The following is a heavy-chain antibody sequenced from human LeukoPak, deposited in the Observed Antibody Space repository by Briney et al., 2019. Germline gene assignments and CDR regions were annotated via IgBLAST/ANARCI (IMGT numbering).Heavy chain of an antibody. Sequence: SETLSLTCAIYGGSFRFDYWSWIRQPPGKGLEWIGEVSHSGSTNYNPSLKSRVTMSVDTSKNQFSLKLTSVTAADTAVYYCAEGGQWLRVWGQGTLVTVSS. J-gene: IGHJ4*02. V-gene: IGHV4-34*10. CDR1: GGSFRFDY. D-gene: IGHD6-19*01. CDR3: AEGGQWLRV. CDR2: VSHSGST.